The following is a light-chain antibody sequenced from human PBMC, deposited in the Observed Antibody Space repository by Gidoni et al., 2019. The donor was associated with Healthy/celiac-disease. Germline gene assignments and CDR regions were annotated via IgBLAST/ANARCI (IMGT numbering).Light chain of an antibody. CDR1: QSISNY. CDR2: AAS. CDR3: QQSYNTPYT. V-gene: IGKV1-39*01. Sequence: DIQMTQSPSSLSASEGDRVTITCRASQSISNYLNWYQQKPGKAPKLLIYAASSLQSGVPSRFSGSGSGTDFTLTISSLQPEDFATYYCQQSYNTPYTFGQGTKLEIK. J-gene: IGKJ2*01.